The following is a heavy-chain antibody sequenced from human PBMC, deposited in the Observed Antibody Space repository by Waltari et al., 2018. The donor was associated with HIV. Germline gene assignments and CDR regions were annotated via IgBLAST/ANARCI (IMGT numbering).Heavy chain of an antibody. V-gene: IGHV3-7*04. CDR2: RKQDGSEK. CDR3: ARGGFYGSGSKVN. D-gene: IGHD3-10*01. Sequence: DGQLVESAGGLVTPGGSLRLSGAACGLTFSSYRRRWVRQAPGKGLEWVTNRKQDGSEKYYVDSVNGRFTISRDNAENSLYLQMNSLRAEDTAVYYCARGGFYGSGSKVNWGQGTLVTVSS. CDR1: GLTFSSYR. J-gene: IGHJ4*02.